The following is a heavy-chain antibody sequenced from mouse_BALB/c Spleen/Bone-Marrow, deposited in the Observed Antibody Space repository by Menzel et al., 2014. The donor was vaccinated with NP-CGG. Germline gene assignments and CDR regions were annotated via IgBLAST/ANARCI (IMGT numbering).Heavy chain of an antibody. CDR3: ALYYYGSSGFAY. V-gene: IGHV14-3*02. D-gene: IGHD1-1*01. J-gene: IGHJ3*01. Sequence: EVQLQQSGAELVKPGASVKLSCTASGSNIKDTYMHWVKQRPEQGLEWIGRIDPANGNTKYDPKFQGKATITADTSSNTAYLQLSSLTSENTAVYYCALYYYGSSGFAYWGHGTLVTVSA. CDR1: GSNIKDTY. CDR2: IDPANGNT.